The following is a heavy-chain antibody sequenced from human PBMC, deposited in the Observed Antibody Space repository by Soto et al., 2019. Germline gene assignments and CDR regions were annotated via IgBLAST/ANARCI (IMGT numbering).Heavy chain of an antibody. V-gene: IGHV3-20*04. Sequence: EVQLVESGGGVVRPGGSLRLCCVASGFTFDDYAMSWVRQVPGKGLEWVSGINWNGGSTHYADSVKGRCTISRDNAKNSVYLQMNSLRDEDTAFYYCAKSQSPMVRGVIEAFDFWGQGTLVTVSS. CDR3: AKSQSPMVRGVIEAFDF. D-gene: IGHD3-10*01. J-gene: IGHJ4*02. CDR2: INWNGGST. CDR1: GFTFDDYA.